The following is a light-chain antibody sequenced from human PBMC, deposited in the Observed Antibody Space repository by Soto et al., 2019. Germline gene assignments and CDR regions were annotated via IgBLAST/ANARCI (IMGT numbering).Light chain of an antibody. CDR3: QQYGGVPYT. V-gene: IGKV3-20*01. Sequence: EIVLTQSPGTLSLSPGQRATLSCRASESISRDYLAWYQQRLGQAPRLLIYGASSGATGIPDRFSGSGSVTDLTLTISRLEPEDFAIYYCQQYGGVPYTFGQGTKLEIK. J-gene: IGKJ2*01. CDR2: GAS. CDR1: ESISRDY.